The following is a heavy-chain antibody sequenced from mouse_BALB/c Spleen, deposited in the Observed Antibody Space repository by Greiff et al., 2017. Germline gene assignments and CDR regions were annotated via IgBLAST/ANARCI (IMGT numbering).Heavy chain of an antibody. D-gene: IGHD3-1*01. CDR2: ISSGGSYT. CDR1: GFTFSSYA. V-gene: IGHV5-9-3*01. J-gene: IGHJ2*01. CDR3: ARHPPSGYYFDY. Sequence: DVQLVESGGGLVKPGGSLKLSCAASGFTFSSYAMSWVRQTPEKRLEWVATISSGGSYTYYPDSVKGRFTISRDNAKNTLYLQMSSLRSEDTAMYYCARHPPSGYYFDYWGQGTTLTVSS.